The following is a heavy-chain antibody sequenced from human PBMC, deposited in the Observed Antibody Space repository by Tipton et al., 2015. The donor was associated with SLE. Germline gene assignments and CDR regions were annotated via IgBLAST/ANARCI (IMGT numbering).Heavy chain of an antibody. J-gene: IGHJ6*02. CDR3: AKYPASLYYYHAMDV. CDR1: GFTFSTYA. CDR2: INGDGSSR. D-gene: IGHD2-2*02. V-gene: IGHV3-74*01. Sequence: SLRLSCAASGFTFSTYAMAWVRQAPGKGLEWVSRINGDGSSRSYADSVKGRFTISRDNAKNTLYLQLNNVRVEDTAVYYCAKYPASLYYYHAMDVWGQGTTVTVSS.